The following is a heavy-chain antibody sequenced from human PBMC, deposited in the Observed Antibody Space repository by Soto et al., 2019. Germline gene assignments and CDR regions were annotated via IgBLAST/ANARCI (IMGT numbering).Heavy chain of an antibody. CDR3: AIQHRYYYDSSGYRIDY. CDR1: GGTFSSYA. Sequence: QVQLVQSGAEVKKPGSSVKVSCKASGGTFSSYAISWVRQAPGQGLEWMGGIIPIFGTANYAQKFQGRVTITADKSTSTAYMELSSLRSEETAVYYCAIQHRYYYDSSGYRIDYWGQGTLVTVSS. D-gene: IGHD3-22*01. CDR2: IIPIFGTA. V-gene: IGHV1-69*06. J-gene: IGHJ4*02.